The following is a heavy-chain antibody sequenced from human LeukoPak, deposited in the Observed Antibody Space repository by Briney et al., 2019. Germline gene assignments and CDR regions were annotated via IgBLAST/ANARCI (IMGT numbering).Heavy chain of an antibody. CDR1: GFTFSAYW. Sequence: PGGSLRLSCAASGFTFSAYWVSGVGQAPGKGLEWVGRIKSKTEGGTTDYAAPVKGRFTISRDHSKNPLYLQMNSLKTEDTAVYYCTTETYGDYVGGLATDYWGQGTLVTVSS. CDR3: TTETYGDYVGGLATDY. D-gene: IGHD4-17*01. V-gene: IGHV3-15*01. J-gene: IGHJ4*02. CDR2: IKSKTEGGTT.